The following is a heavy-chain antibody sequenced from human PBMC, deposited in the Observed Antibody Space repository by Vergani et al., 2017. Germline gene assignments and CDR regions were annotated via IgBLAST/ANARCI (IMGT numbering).Heavy chain of an antibody. D-gene: IGHD5-12*01. J-gene: IGHJ6*02. CDR3: ARDRVDIVATTKYYYYYYGIDV. V-gene: IGHV3-53*04. CDR1: GFTVSSNY. CDR2: IYSGGST. Sequence: EVQLVESGGGLVQPGGSLRLSCAASGFTVSSNYMSWVRQAPGKGLEWVSGIYSGGSTYYADSVKGRFTIARHNSKNTLYLQMNSLRAEDTAVYYCARDRVDIVATTKYYYYYYGIDVWGQGTTVTVSS.